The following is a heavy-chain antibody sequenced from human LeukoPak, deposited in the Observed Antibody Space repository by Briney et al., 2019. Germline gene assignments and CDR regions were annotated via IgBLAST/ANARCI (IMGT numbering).Heavy chain of an antibody. D-gene: IGHD6-19*01. J-gene: IGHJ4*02. CDR2: IYYSGST. CDR3: ARGDSSGWWDY. V-gene: IGHV4-59*01. CDR1: GGSISSYY. Sequence: SETLSLTCTVSGGSISSYYWSWIRQPPGKGLEWIGYIYYSGSTNYNPSLKSRVTISVDTSKNQFSLKLSSVTAADAAVYCCARGDSSGWWDYWGQGTLVTVSS.